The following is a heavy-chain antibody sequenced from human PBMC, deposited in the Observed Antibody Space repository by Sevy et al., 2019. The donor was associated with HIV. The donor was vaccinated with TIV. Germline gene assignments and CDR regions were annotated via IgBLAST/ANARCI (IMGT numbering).Heavy chain of an antibody. CDR2: VYPNSGGT. Sequence: ASVKVSCKASGYTFTDDYLHWVRQAPGQGLEWMGRVYPNSGGTNYARKFQGRVTMTRDTSISTAYMELRRLRFDDTAVYYCAGDGGGGTTNSGMDVWGQGTTVTVSS. D-gene: IGHD1-7*01. J-gene: IGHJ6*02. CDR3: AGDGGGGTTNSGMDV. CDR1: GYTFTDDY. V-gene: IGHV1-2*06.